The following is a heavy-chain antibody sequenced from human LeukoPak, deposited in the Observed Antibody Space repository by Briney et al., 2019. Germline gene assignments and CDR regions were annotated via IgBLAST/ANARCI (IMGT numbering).Heavy chain of an antibody. Sequence: GGSLRLSCAASGFTLSSYGMHWVRQAPGKGLEWVAVISYDGSNKYYADSVKGRFTISRDNSKNTLYLQMNSLRAEDTAVYYCAKDRDIVVVPAALYYYYGMDVWGQGTTVTVSS. V-gene: IGHV3-30*18. CDR2: ISYDGSNK. CDR1: GFTLSSYG. D-gene: IGHD2-2*01. J-gene: IGHJ6*02. CDR3: AKDRDIVVVPAALYYYYGMDV.